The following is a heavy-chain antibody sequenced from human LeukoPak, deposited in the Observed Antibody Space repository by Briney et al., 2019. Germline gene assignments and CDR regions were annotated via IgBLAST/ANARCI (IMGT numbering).Heavy chain of an antibody. J-gene: IGHJ4*02. Sequence: PSETLSLTCTVSGESISGFYWTWIRQPPGKGLEWIGSIYYSGSTYYNPSLKSRVTISVDTSKNQFSLKLSSVTAADTAVYYCARHLGCSSTSCYWAFDYWGQGTLVTVSS. V-gene: IGHV4-39*01. CDR2: IYYSGST. D-gene: IGHD2-2*01. CDR3: ARHLGCSSTSCYWAFDY. CDR1: GESISGFY.